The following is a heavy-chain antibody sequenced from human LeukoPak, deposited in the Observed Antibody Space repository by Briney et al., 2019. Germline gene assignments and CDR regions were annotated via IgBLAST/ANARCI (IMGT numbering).Heavy chain of an antibody. J-gene: IGHJ4*02. CDR3: AREVLGYYDH. Sequence: ASVKVSCKASGGTFTSYSFSWVRQAPGQGLEWMGWISAYNGNTNYAQKLQGRVTMTTDTSTSTAYMELRSPRSDDTAVYYCAREVLGYYDHWGQGTLVTVSS. D-gene: IGHD7-27*01. CDR1: GGTFTSYS. V-gene: IGHV1-18*04. CDR2: ISAYNGNT.